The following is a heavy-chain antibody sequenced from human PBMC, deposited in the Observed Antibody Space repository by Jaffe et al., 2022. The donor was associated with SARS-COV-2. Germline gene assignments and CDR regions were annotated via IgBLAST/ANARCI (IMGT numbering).Heavy chain of an antibody. V-gene: IGHV1-24*01. Sequence: QVQLVQSGAEVKKPGASVKVSCKVSGYSLSELSMHWVRQAPGKGLEWVGGFDPEDDETIYAQKFQGRVTMTEDTSTDTAYLELSSLRYEDTAVYYCATAAAGVAPVVRYYYMDVWGKGTTVTVSS. D-gene: IGHD3-3*01. J-gene: IGHJ6*03. CDR3: ATAAAGVAPVVRYYYMDV. CDR2: FDPEDDET. CDR1: GYSLSELS.